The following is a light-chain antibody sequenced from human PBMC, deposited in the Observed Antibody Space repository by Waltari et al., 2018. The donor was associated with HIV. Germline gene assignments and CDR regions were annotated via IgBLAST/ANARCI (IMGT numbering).Light chain of an antibody. J-gene: IGLJ2*01. CDR2: GQN. V-gene: IGLV3-19*01. CDR1: SLRIFF. Sequence: SSELTQDPAVSVALGQTVRITCQGDSLRIFFASWYQHKPGQAPDLVIYGQNNRPSGIPDRFSFSNSGNTTSLTITGAQAEDEADYYCNSRDSSGVVVGGGTKLTVL. CDR3: NSRDSSGVV.